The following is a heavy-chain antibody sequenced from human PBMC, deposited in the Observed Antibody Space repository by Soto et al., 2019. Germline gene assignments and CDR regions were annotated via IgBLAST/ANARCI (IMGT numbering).Heavy chain of an antibody. CDR1: GYTFTSYG. D-gene: IGHD1-26*01. CDR2: IGTYTGNT. Sequence: QVQLVQSGAEVTKPGASVKVSCKASGYTFTSYGISWVRQAPGQGLEWMGWIGTYTGNTNYAQKFHGRATMTTDPSTRTVYMGLGSLSPEDTAGFYCARMLGPTIRWLDPWGQGTLVTVSS. CDR3: ARMLGPTIRWLDP. V-gene: IGHV1-18*01. J-gene: IGHJ5*02.